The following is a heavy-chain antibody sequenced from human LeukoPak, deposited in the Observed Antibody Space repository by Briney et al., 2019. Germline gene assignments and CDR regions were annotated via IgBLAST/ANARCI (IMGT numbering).Heavy chain of an antibody. D-gene: IGHD5-18*01. CDR1: GFTFSTYA. CDR2: ISGSNGGT. V-gene: IGHV3-23*01. J-gene: IGHJ4*02. CDR3: ARITGYSGY. Sequence: GGSLRLSCAASGFTFSTYAMSWVRQAPGKGLGWVSSISGSNGGTYYADSVKGRFPISRDNSKNTLYLHMNSLRAEDTAVYYCARITGYSGYWGQGTLVTVSS.